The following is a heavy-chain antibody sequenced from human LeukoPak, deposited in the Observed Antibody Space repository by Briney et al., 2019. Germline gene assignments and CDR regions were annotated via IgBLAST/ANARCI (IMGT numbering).Heavy chain of an antibody. J-gene: IGHJ4*02. V-gene: IGHV3-21*04. D-gene: IGHD5-18*01. Sequence: GGSLRLSCAASGFTFSSYTTNWIRQAPGKGLDWVSSISSSSVYISYVDSVKGRFTISRDNAKNSLYLQMNSLRAEDTAVYYCASIMRGYTYGPLAYWGQGSLVTVSS. CDR1: GFTFSSYT. CDR2: ISSSSVYI. CDR3: ASIMRGYTYGPLAY.